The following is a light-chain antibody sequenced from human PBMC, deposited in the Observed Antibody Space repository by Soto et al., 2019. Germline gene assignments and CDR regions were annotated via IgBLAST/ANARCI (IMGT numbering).Light chain of an antibody. Sequence: LTQPPSVSVAPGQTARIACGGTNIETKSVHWYQQKPGQAPVLVVYDDSRRPSGIPERFSGSNSGNTATLTISRVEAGDEADYYCHVWDTTSDHVVFGGGPKLTVL. V-gene: IGLV3-21*02. CDR3: HVWDTTSDHVV. CDR2: DDS. CDR1: NIETKS. J-gene: IGLJ2*01.